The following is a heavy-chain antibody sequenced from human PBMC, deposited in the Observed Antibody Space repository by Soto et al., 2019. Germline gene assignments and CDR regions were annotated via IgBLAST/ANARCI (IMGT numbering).Heavy chain of an antibody. D-gene: IGHD3-16*01. Sequence: GGSLRLSCAASGFTFSSYGMHWVRQAPGKGLEWVAVIWYDGSNKYYADSVKGRFTISRDNSKNTLYLQMNSLRAEDTAVYYCARDWGSTEGAFDIWGQGTMVTVSS. CDR1: GFTFSSYG. CDR2: IWYDGSNK. V-gene: IGHV3-33*01. J-gene: IGHJ3*02. CDR3: ARDWGSTEGAFDI.